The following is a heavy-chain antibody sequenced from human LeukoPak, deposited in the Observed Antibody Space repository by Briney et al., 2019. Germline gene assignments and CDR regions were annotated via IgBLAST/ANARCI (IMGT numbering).Heavy chain of an antibody. V-gene: IGHV3-7*01. Sequence: QAGGSLRLSCAASGFTFSSYWMSWVRQAPGKGLEWVANIKQDGSEKYYVDSVKGRFTISRDNAKNSLDVQMNSLRVEDTAVYYCAREGPGGFDIWGQGTMVTVSS. J-gene: IGHJ3*02. CDR3: AREGPGGFDI. CDR1: GFTFSSYW. CDR2: IKQDGSEK. D-gene: IGHD3-10*01.